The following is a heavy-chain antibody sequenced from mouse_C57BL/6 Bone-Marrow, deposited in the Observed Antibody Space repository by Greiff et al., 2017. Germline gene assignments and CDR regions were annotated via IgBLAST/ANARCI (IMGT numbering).Heavy chain of an antibody. CDR2: ISDGGSYT. Sequence: EVKLVESGGGLVKPGGSLKLSCAASGFTFSSYAMSWVRQTPEKRLEWVATISDGGSYTYYPDNVKGRFTISRDNAKNNLYLQMSHLKSEDTAMYYCASPYYYGSSYGFAYWGQGTLVTVSA. CDR3: ASPYYYGSSYGFAY. D-gene: IGHD1-1*01. V-gene: IGHV5-4*03. J-gene: IGHJ3*01. CDR1: GFTFSSYA.